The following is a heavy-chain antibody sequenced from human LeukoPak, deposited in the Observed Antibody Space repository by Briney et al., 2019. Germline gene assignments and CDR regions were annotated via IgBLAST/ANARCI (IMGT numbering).Heavy chain of an antibody. CDR1: GFTFSSYS. CDR3: ARDVTRIAVAGTGAFDI. D-gene: IGHD6-19*01. CDR2: IKQDGSEK. V-gene: IGHV3-7*01. J-gene: IGHJ3*02. Sequence: GGSLRLSCAASGFTFSSYSMNWVRQAPGKGLEWVANIKQDGSEKYYVDSVKGRFTISRDNAKNSLYLQMNSLRAEGTAVYYCARDVTRIAVAGTGAFDIWGQGTMVTVSS.